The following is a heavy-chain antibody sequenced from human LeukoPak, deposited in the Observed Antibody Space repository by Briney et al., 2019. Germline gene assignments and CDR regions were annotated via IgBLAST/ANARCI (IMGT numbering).Heavy chain of an antibody. D-gene: IGHD2-2*01. J-gene: IGHJ5*02. CDR3: ARGDCSSTSCYFFSYWSDP. Sequence: SETLSLTCAVYGGSFSGYYWSWIRQPPGKGLEWIGEINHSGSTNYNPSLKSRVTISVDTSKNQFSLKLSSVTAADTAVYYCARGDCSSTSCYFFSYWSDPWGQGTLVTVSS. V-gene: IGHV4-34*01. CDR2: INHSGST. CDR1: GGSFSGYY.